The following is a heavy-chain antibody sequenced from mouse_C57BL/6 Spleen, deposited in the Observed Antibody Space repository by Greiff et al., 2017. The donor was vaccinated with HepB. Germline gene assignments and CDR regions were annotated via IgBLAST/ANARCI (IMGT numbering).Heavy chain of an antibody. J-gene: IGHJ1*03. V-gene: IGHV1-7*01. CDR2: INPSSGYT. D-gene: IGHD2-10*01. CDR3: ARHLLLSNWYFDV. Sequence: QVQLKQSGAELAKPGASVKLSCKASGYTFTSYWMHWVKQRPGQGLEWIGYINPSSGYTKYNQKFKDKATLTADKSSSTAYMQLSSLTYEDSAVYYCARHLLLSNWYFDVWGTGTTVTVSS. CDR1: GYTFTSYW.